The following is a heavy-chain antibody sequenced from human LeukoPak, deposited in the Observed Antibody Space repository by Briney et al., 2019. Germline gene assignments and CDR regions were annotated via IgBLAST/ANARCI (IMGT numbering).Heavy chain of an antibody. CDR3: ILVPLQTLATKRYMDV. Sequence: GGSLRLSCAASGFTFSSYSMNWFRQAPGKGLEWVSSISSSSSYIYYADSVKGRFTISRDNAKNSLYLQMNSLRAEDTAVYYCILVPLQTLATKRYMDVWGKGTTVTVSS. CDR1: GFTFSSYS. D-gene: IGHD2-2*01. J-gene: IGHJ6*03. CDR2: ISSSSSYI. V-gene: IGHV3-21*01.